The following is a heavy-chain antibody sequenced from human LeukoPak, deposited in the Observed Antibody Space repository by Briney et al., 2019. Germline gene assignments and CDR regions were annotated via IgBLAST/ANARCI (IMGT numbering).Heavy chain of an antibody. V-gene: IGHV1-46*01. Sequence: ASVKVSCKASGYTFTSYYIHWVRQAPGQGLAWMGVINPSGGGTSYEQKFQGRVTMTRNTSKSTVYMDLRSLRSEDTAVYFCSRDMLAVPSNWFDPWGQGTLVTVSS. D-gene: IGHD2-8*01. CDR3: SRDMLAVPSNWFDP. CDR1: GYTFTSYY. J-gene: IGHJ5*02. CDR2: INPSGGGT.